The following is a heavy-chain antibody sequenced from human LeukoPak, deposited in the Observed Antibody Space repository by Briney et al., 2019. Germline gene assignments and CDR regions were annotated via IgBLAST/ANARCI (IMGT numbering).Heavy chain of an antibody. Sequence: GGSLRLSCAASGFTFSSYAMSWVGQAPGKGLEWVSAISGSGGRTYYEDSVKGRCTISRDNSKNTLYLQMNSLRAEDTAVYYCAMYSSSWYNYYYYFDYWGQGTLVTVSS. J-gene: IGHJ4*02. V-gene: IGHV3-23*01. CDR2: ISGSGGRT. D-gene: IGHD6-13*01. CDR1: GFTFSSYA. CDR3: AMYSSSWYNYYYYFDY.